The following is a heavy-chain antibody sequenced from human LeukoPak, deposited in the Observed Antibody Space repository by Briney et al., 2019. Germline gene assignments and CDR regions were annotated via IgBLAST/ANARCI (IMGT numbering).Heavy chain of an antibody. Sequence: SETLSLTCTVSGDSISSYYWSWIRQPPGKGLEWIGYIYYSGSTNYNPSLKSRVTISVDTSKNQFSLKLSSVTAADTAVYYCASPYCSGGSCYDAFDIWGQGTMVTVSS. CDR2: IYYSGST. CDR3: ASPYCSGGSCYDAFDI. J-gene: IGHJ3*02. CDR1: GDSISSYY. V-gene: IGHV4-59*08. D-gene: IGHD2-15*01.